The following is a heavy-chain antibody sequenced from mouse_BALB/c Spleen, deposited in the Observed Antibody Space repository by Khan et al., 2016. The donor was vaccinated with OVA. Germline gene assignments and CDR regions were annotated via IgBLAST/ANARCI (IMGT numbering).Heavy chain of an antibody. CDR1: GYTFTSYW. Sequence: QVQLKESGAELARPGASVKLSCKASGYTFTSYWMQWVKQRPGKGLEWIGAIYPGDGDPRYTQKFKGKATLTADKSSSTAYMQHSSLASEDSAVYYCAGSADGYYARFAYWGQGTLVTVSA. CDR2: IYPGDGDP. D-gene: IGHD2-3*01. CDR3: AGSADGYYARFAY. V-gene: IGHV1-87*01. J-gene: IGHJ3*01.